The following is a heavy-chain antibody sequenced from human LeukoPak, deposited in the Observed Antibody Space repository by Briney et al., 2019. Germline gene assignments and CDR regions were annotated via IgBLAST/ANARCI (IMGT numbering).Heavy chain of an antibody. V-gene: IGHV3-74*01. CDR2: INGDGSST. J-gene: IGHJ4*02. Sequence: GGSLRLSCAVSGFTFSNYWMHWVRQAPGKGLVWVSRINGDGSSTTYADSVKGRFTISRDNAKNTLYLQMNSLRVDDTAVYDCARAFSDPLVWGQGTLVTVSS. CDR1: GFTFSNYW. CDR3: ARAFSDPLV. D-gene: IGHD2-8*02.